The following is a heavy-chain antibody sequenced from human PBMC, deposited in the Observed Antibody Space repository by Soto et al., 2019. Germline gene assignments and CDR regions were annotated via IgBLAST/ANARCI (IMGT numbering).Heavy chain of an antibody. CDR3: AKGGRQWLVTSDFNY. D-gene: IGHD6-19*01. CDR2: VSHDGRNT. V-gene: IGHV3-30*18. CDR1: GFSFSDYA. Sequence: VQLVESGGGVVQPGGSLRLSCAASGFSFSDYAMHWVRQAPGKGLEWVAVVSHDGRNTHYAYSVKGRFAISRDSYKNTVTLEMTSLRAEDTAVYYCAKGGRQWLVTSDFNYWGQGDLVTLSS. J-gene: IGHJ4*02.